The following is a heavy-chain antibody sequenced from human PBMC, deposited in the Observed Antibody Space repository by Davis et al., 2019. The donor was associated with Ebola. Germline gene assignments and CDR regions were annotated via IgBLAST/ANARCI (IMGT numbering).Heavy chain of an antibody. V-gene: IGHV3-33*01. CDR1: GVTFGTYA. CDR2: IWHDGSKK. J-gene: IGHJ6*02. CDR3: ARAGDYGWYYYGMDV. D-gene: IGHD4-17*01. Sequence: GGSLRLSCEASGVTFGTYAMHWVRQGPGKGLEWVALIWHDGSKKYYADSVKGRFTISRDNFKNTLYLQMNSLRAEDTAVYYCARAGDYGWYYYGMDVWGQGTTVTVSS.